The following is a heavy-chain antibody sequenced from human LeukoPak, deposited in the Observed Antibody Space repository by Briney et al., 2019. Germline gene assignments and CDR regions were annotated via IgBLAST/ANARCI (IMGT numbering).Heavy chain of an antibody. V-gene: IGHV1-8*01. CDR1: GYTFTSYD. Sequence: VASVKVSCKASGYTFTSYDINWVRQATGQGLEWMGWMNPNSGNTGYAQKFQGRVTMTRNTSISTAYMELSSLRSEDTAVYYCARGNVLRFLEWFTPAYYYYYMDVWGKGTTATVSS. D-gene: IGHD3-3*01. CDR3: ARGNVLRFLEWFTPAYYYYYMDV. J-gene: IGHJ6*03. CDR2: MNPNSGNT.